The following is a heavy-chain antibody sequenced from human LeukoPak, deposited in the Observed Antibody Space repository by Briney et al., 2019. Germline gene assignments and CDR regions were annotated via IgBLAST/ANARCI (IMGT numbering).Heavy chain of an antibody. J-gene: IGHJ6*03. Sequence: SVKVSCKASGGTFSSYAISWVRQAPGQGLEWMGGIIPIFGAANYAQKFQGRVTITTDESTSTAYMELSSLRSEDTTVYYCARAPEYSSSADYYYYYMDVWGKGTTVTVSS. CDR2: IIPIFGAA. CDR3: ARAPEYSSSADYYYYYMDV. D-gene: IGHD6-6*01. V-gene: IGHV1-69*05. CDR1: GGTFSSYA.